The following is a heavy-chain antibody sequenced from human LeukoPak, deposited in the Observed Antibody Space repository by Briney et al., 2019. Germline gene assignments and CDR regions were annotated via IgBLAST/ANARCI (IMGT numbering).Heavy chain of an antibody. Sequence: PSETLSLTCTVSGGSIGSSGYYWGWIRQPPGKGLEWVGSIYYSGSTYHNSSLTGRISMSVDTSKTQFSLRLNSVTASDTAFYYCARHDPENGGWRPFDSWGQGTLVTVSS. J-gene: IGHJ4*02. V-gene: IGHV4-39*01. CDR1: GGSIGSSGYY. D-gene: IGHD6-19*01. CDR3: ARHDPENGGWRPFDS. CDR2: IYYSGST.